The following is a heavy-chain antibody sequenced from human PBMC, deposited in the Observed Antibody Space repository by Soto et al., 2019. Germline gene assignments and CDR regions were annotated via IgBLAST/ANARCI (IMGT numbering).Heavy chain of an antibody. Sequence: EVQLVESGGGLVQPGGSLKLSCAASGFTFSGSAMHWVRQASGKGLEWVGRIRSKANSYATAYAASVKGRFTISRDDSKNTADLQMYRLKTEDTAVYYCTRRLGEGQWRYYYFDYWGQGILVTVSS. D-gene: IGHD3-16*01. J-gene: IGHJ4*02. CDR3: TRRLGEGQWRYYYFDY. CDR2: IRSKANSYAT. V-gene: IGHV3-73*02. CDR1: GFTFSGSA.